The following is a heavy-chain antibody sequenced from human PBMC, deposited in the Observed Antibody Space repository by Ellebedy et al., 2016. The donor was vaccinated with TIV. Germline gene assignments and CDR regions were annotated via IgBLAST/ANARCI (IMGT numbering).Heavy chain of an antibody. CDR1: GFTVSSNY. Sequence: GESLKISCAASGFTVSSNYMSWVRQAPGKGLEWVSVIYSGGSTYYADSVKCRFTISRHNSKNTLYLQMNSLRAEDTAVYYCARSLDGRFGELSLDYWGQGTLVTVSS. CDR3: ARSLDGRFGELSLDY. V-gene: IGHV3-53*04. CDR2: IYSGGST. D-gene: IGHD3-10*01. J-gene: IGHJ4*02.